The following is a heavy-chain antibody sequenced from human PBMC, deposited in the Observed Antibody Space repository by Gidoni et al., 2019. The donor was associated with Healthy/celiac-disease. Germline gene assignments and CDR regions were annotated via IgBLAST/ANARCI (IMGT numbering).Heavy chain of an antibody. CDR1: GLTFSSYG. Sequence: QVQLVESGGGVVQPGRSLRLSCAAAGLTFSSYGMHWVRQAPGKGLGWVAVILYDGSNKYYAYSVKGRFTSSRDNSNNTLYLQMNSLRAEYTAVYYCARDHPRIQGLGTVTAPFDYWGQGTLVTVSS. CDR3: ARDHPRIQGLGTVTAPFDY. D-gene: IGHD4-17*01. CDR2: ILYDGSNK. V-gene: IGHV3-33*01. J-gene: IGHJ4*02.